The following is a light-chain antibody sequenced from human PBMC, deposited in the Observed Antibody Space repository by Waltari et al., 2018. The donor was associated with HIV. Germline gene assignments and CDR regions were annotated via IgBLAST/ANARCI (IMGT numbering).Light chain of an antibody. V-gene: IGLV2-14*01. CDR2: EVR. CDR3: RSYTDTTTLGVV. Sequence: QSALTPPASVSGSPGPSITISCTGTGSDVGGYNYVSWYQQRPGAAPKLLIKEVRNRPSGISSRSSGAKAGNAASLTISGLQAENEADYYCRSYTDTTTLGVVFGGGTKLTVL. J-gene: IGLJ2*01. CDR1: GSDVGGYNY.